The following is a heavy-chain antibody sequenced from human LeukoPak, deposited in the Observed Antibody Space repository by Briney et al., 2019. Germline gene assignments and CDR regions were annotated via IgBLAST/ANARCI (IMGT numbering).Heavy chain of an antibody. V-gene: IGHV4-34*01. D-gene: IGHD4-23*01. CDR3: ATARYGGPSVDY. J-gene: IGHJ4*02. Sequence: SETLSLTCAVYGGSFSGYYWSWIRQPPGKGLEWIGEINHSGSTNYNPSLKSRVTISVDTSKNQFFLKLSSVTAADTAVYYCATARYGGPSVDYWGQGTLVTVSS. CDR1: GGSFSGYY. CDR2: INHSGST.